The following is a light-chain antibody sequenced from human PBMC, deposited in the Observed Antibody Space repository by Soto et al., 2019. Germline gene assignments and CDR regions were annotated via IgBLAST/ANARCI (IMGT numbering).Light chain of an antibody. CDR3: QQYNNWPAYT. CDR1: QSVSSN. J-gene: IGKJ2*01. Sequence: EIVMTQSPATLSLSPGERATLSCRASQSVSSNLAWYQQKPGQAPRLLIYDTSTRATGIPVRFSGSGSGTEFTLSISSLQSEDFALYYCQQYNNWPAYTFGQGTKLEIK. CDR2: DTS. V-gene: IGKV3-15*01.